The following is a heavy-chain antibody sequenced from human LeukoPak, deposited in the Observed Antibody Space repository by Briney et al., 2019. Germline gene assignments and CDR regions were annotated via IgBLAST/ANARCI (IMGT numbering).Heavy chain of an antibody. J-gene: IGHJ4*02. CDR3: AKAAVPASIRPYFDY. D-gene: IGHD2-2*02. CDR2: ICGSGGST. CDR1: GFTFSSYA. V-gene: IGHV3-23*01. Sequence: QAGGSLRLSCAASGFTFSSYAMRWVRQAPGKGLEWVSAICGSGGSTYYADSVKGRFTISRDNPKHTLYLQMHSLRAEDTAVYYCAKAAVPASIRPYFDYWGQRTLVSVST.